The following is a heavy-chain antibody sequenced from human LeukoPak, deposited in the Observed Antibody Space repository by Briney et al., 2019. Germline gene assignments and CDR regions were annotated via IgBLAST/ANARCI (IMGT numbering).Heavy chain of an antibody. Sequence: GGSLRLSCAASGFTFSSYGMHWVRQAPGKGLEWVAVISYDGSNKYYADSVKGRFTISRDNSKNTLYLQMNSLRAEDTAVYYCAKDPTYYYDSSGYGSYYYYYGKDVWGQGTTVTVSS. CDR3: AKDPTYYYDSSGYGSYYYYYGKDV. V-gene: IGHV3-30*18. CDR1: GFTFSSYG. D-gene: IGHD3-22*01. CDR2: ISYDGSNK. J-gene: IGHJ6*02.